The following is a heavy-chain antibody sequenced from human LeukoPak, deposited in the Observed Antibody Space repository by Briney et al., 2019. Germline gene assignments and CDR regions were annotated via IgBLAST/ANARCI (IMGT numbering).Heavy chain of an antibody. D-gene: IGHD3-22*01. J-gene: IGHJ4*02. Sequence: ASVKVSCKASGDTFTGYYIHWVRQAPGQGLEWMGWINPNSGGTNYAQKFQGRVTMTRDTSISTAYMELSRLRSDDTAVYYCARDFGDSSGYLVDNWGQGTLVTVSS. CDR1: GDTFTGYY. V-gene: IGHV1-2*02. CDR2: INPNSGGT. CDR3: ARDFGDSSGYLVDN.